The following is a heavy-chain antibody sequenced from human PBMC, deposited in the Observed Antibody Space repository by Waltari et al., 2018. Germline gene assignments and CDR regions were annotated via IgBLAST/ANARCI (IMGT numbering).Heavy chain of an antibody. V-gene: IGHV1-69*12. CDR1: GGTFSSYA. CDR3: ARTVVVAATAYYYYGMDV. CDR2: CIPLFVPG. Sequence: QVQLVQSGAEVKKPGSSVKVSCKASGGTFSSYAISWVRQAPGRGLGWMGGCIPLFVPGTYEKKFKGRVTITADESTSTSYMELGSVRSEDTAVYYCARTVVVAATAYYYYGMDVWGQGTTVTVSS. J-gene: IGHJ6*02. D-gene: IGHD2-15*01.